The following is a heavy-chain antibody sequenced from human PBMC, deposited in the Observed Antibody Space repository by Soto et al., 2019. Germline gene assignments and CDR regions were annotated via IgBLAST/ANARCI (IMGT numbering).Heavy chain of an antibody. J-gene: IGHJ5*02. CDR3: ARQSSGWYNWFDP. D-gene: IGHD6-19*01. V-gene: IGHV4-59*05. Sequence: SETLSLTCTVSGGSMISYYWSWIRQPPGRGLEWIGSIYYSGSIYYNPSLKSRVTISVDTSKNQFSLKLSSVTAAETAVYYCARQSSGWYNWFDPWGQGTLVTVSS. CDR2: IYYSGSI. CDR1: GGSMISYY.